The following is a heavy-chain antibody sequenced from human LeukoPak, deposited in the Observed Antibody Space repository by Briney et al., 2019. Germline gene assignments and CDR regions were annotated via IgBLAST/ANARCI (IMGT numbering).Heavy chain of an antibody. J-gene: IGHJ5*02. Sequence: SETLSLTCTVSGGSISSYYWSWIRQPAGKGLEWIGRIYTSRSTNYNPSLKSRVTMSVDTSKNQFSLKLSSVTAADTAVYYCARELSLDGSGTSGGWFDPWGQGTLVTVSS. CDR2: IYTSRST. CDR1: GGSISSYY. D-gene: IGHD3-10*01. CDR3: ARELSLDGSGTSGGWFDP. V-gene: IGHV4-4*07.